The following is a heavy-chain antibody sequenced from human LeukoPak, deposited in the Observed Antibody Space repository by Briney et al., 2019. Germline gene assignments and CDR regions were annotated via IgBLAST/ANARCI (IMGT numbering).Heavy chain of an antibody. CDR3: ARGVDYYDSSGTIDY. J-gene: IGHJ4*02. V-gene: IGHV3-53*01. CDR1: GFTVSTNY. CDR2: IFRDDTT. Sequence: PGGSLRLSCAASGFTVSTNYMSWVRQAPGKGLEWVSVIFRDDTTYYADSVKGRFTISRDNSKNTLYLQMNSLRAEDTAVYYCARGVDYYDSSGTIDYWGQGTLVTVSS. D-gene: IGHD3-22*01.